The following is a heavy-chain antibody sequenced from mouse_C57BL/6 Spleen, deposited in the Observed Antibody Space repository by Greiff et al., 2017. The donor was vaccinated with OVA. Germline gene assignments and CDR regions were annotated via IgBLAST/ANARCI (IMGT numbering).Heavy chain of an antibody. V-gene: IGHV1-63*01. D-gene: IGHD2-5*01. J-gene: IGHJ3*01. Sequence: QVQLQQSGAELVRPGTSVKMSCKASGYTFTNYWIGWAKQRPGRGLEWIGDIYPGGGYTNYNEKFKGKATLTADKSSSTAYMQFSSLTSEDSAIYYCARSSNYDGFAYWGQGTLVTVSA. CDR1: GYTFTNYW. CDR2: IYPGGGYT. CDR3: ARSSNYDGFAY.